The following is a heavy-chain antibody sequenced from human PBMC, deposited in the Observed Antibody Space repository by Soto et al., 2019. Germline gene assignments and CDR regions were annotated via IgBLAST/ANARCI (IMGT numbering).Heavy chain of an antibody. CDR1: RYTFASYA. CDR2: INAGNGNT. D-gene: IGHD3-3*01. J-gene: IGHJ4*02. CDR3: ARRYDFWSGYSDY. V-gene: IGHV1-3*01. Sequence: GASVKGSCRDSRYTFASYAMHWARQENGQRLEWMGWINAGNGNTKYSQKVQGRVTITRDTSASTAYMELSSLSSEDTAVYYCARRYDFWSGYSDYWGQGTLVTVS.